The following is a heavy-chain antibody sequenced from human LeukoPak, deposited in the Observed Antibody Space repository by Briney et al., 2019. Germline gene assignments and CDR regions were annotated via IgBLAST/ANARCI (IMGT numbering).Heavy chain of an antibody. CDR1: GFTFSDYY. CDR3: AKGSDYCYFYYFDV. Sequence: GGSLRLSCAASGFTFSDYYMSWIRQAPGKGLEWVSYISSSGSTIYYADSVKGRFTISRDNAKNSLYLQMNSLRAEDTALYYCAKGSDYCYFYYFDVWGKGTTVTISS. J-gene: IGHJ6*03. V-gene: IGHV3-11*01. CDR2: ISSSGSTI.